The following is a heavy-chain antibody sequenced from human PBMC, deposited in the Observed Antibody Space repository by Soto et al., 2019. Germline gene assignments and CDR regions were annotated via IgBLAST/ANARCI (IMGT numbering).Heavy chain of an antibody. V-gene: IGHV4-38-2*02. CDR3: ARRSGPTGYDV. CDR1: GQPLISGFY. D-gene: IGHD3-22*01. Sequence: SETLSLTCTVSGQPLISGFYWEWIRQSPGKGLEWVGNIYSTGLTSYNPSLKSRVTIARDTSKNEVTLTMTPVTAADAAVYYCARRSGPTGYDVWGQGTLVTVSS. CDR2: IYSTGLT. J-gene: IGHJ1*01.